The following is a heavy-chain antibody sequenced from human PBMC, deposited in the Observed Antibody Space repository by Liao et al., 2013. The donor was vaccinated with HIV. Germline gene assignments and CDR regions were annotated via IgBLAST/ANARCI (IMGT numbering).Heavy chain of an antibody. Sequence: QVQLQESGPGLVKPSETLSLSCTVSGGSISGHYWSWIRQSPGKGLEWIGFIYYSGSTNYNPSFKSRVTISVDTSKKQFSLKLTYVTAADTAVYYCARCGDSWGSANGFDMWGQGTMVTVSS. D-gene: IGHD2-15*01. CDR3: ARCGDSWGSANGFDM. V-gene: IGHV4-59*11. J-gene: IGHJ3*02. CDR1: GGSISGHY. CDR2: IYYSGST.